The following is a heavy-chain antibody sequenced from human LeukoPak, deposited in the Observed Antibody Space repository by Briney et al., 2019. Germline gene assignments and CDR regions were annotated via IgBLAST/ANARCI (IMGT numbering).Heavy chain of an antibody. V-gene: IGHV1-69*05. D-gene: IGHD6-13*01. CDR2: IIPIFGTA. J-gene: IGHJ5*02. CDR3: ARDRRGGSSRSQGFDP. Sequence: SVKVSCKASGGTFSSYAISWVRQAPGQGLEWMGGIIPIFGTANYAQKFQGRVTITTDESTSTAYMELSSLRSEDTAVYYCARDRRGGSSRSQGFDPWGQGTLVTVSS. CDR1: GGTFSSYA.